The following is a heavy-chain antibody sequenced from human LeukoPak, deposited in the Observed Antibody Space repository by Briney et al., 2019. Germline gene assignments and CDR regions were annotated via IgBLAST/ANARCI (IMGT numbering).Heavy chain of an antibody. CDR1: GFTFSSYS. V-gene: IGHV3-21*01. Sequence: GGSLRLSCAASGFTFSSYSMNWVRQAPGKGLEWVSSISSSSSYIYYADSVKGRFTISRDNAKNSLYLQMNSLRAEDTAVYYCARVGDDSSGVFDYWGQGTLVTVSS. CDR2: ISSSSSYI. J-gene: IGHJ4*02. D-gene: IGHD3-22*01. CDR3: ARVGDDSSGVFDY.